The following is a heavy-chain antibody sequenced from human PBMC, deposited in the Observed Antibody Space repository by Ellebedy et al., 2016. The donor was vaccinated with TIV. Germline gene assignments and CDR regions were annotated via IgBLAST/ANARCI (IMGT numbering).Heavy chain of an antibody. V-gene: IGHV3-33*01. CDR2: IWYDGSNK. D-gene: IGHD2-8*01. CDR3: ARGGIVPAFDY. Sequence: GGSLRLSXAASGFTFSSYGMHWVRQAPGKGLEWVAVIWYDGSNKYYADSVKGRFTISRDNSKNTLYLQMNSLRAEDTAVYYCARGGIVPAFDYWGQGTLVTVSS. CDR1: GFTFSSYG. J-gene: IGHJ4*02.